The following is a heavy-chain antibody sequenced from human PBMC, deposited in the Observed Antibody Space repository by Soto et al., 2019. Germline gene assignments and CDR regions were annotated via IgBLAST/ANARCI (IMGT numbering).Heavy chain of an antibody. J-gene: IGHJ4*02. V-gene: IGHV3-23*01. D-gene: IGHD5-12*01. CDR3: AKSYSGYDYLTVGY. Sequence: EVQLLESGGGLVQPGGSLRLSCAASGFTFSSYAMSWVRQAPGKGLEWVSAISGSGGRTYYADSVKGRFTISRDNSKNTLYLQMNSLRAEDTAVYYCAKSYSGYDYLTVGYWGQGTLVTVSS. CDR1: GFTFSSYA. CDR2: ISGSGGRT.